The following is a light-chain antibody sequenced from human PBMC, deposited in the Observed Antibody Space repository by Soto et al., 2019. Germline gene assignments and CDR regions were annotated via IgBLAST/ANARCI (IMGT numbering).Light chain of an antibody. J-gene: IGKJ1*01. V-gene: IGKV1-5*03. CDR3: QQYKSYPWT. CDR1: PSIGNW. Sequence: IRMTQSPSTQSASIGDIVTITCRASPSIGNWLAWYQQKPGRAPKFLMYEASSLESGVPSRFSGSGSGTEFTLTISGLQPDDFATYYCQQYKSYPWTFGQGTKVEIK. CDR2: EAS.